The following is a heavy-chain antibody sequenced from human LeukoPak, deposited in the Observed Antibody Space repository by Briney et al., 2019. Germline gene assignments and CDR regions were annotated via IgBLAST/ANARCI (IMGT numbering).Heavy chain of an antibody. J-gene: IGHJ4*02. CDR1: GFTFRNYG. CDR3: ARGPNSNWSGLDF. V-gene: IGHV3-33*01. CDR2: IWFDGSNR. D-gene: IGHD6-6*01. Sequence: PGGSLRLSCEASGFTFRNYGMHWVRQAPGKGLDWVGVIWFDGSNRYYADSVKGRFTISRDNSKNTLYLQVNSVRAEDTAVYYCARGPNSNWSGLDFWGQGTLLTVSS.